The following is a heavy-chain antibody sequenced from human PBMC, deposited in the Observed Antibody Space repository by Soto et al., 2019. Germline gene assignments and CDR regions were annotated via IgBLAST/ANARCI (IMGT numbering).Heavy chain of an antibody. CDR3: AREGQLWNYYYYYGMDV. Sequence: GESLKISCKGSGYSFTSYWIGWVRQMPGKGLEWMGIIYPGDSDTRYSPSFQGQVTISADKSISTAYLQRSSLKASDTAMYYCAREGQLWNYYYYYGMDVWGQGTTVTVSS. D-gene: IGHD5-18*01. CDR2: IYPGDSDT. J-gene: IGHJ6*02. V-gene: IGHV5-51*01. CDR1: GYSFTSYW.